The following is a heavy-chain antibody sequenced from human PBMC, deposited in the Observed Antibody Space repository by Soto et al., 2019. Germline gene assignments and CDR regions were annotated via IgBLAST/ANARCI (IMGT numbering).Heavy chain of an antibody. CDR1: GYSFTSYW. J-gene: IGHJ3*02. V-gene: IGHV5-51*01. D-gene: IGHD6-19*01. Sequence: GESLKISCKGSGYSFTSYWIGWVRQMPGKGLEWMGIIYPGDSDTRYSPSFQGQVTISADKSISTAYLQWSSLKASDTAMYYCARHECRSSGCLDAFDIWGQGTMVTVSS. CDR2: IYPGDSDT. CDR3: ARHECRSSGCLDAFDI.